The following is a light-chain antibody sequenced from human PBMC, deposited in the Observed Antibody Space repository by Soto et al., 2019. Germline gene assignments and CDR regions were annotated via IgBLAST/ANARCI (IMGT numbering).Light chain of an antibody. CDR3: QQYGSSRDT. CDR1: QSVSSSY. Sequence: EIVLTQSPGTLSLSPGERATLSCRASQSVSSSYLAWYQQKPGQAPRLLIYGASSRATGIPDRFSGSGSGTDFPLTISRLEPEGFAVYYCQQYGSSRDTFGQGTKLEIK. CDR2: GAS. V-gene: IGKV3-20*01. J-gene: IGKJ2*01.